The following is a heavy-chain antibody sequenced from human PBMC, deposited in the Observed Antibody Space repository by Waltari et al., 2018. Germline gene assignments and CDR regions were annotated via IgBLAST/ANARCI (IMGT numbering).Heavy chain of an antibody. CDR2: IYYSGGT. V-gene: IGHV4-31*03. CDR1: GGSISSGGYY. D-gene: IGHD3-16*02. CDR3: ARGGLRLGELSH. Sequence: QVQLQESGPGLVKPSQTLSLTCTVSGGSISSGGYYWSWIRQHPGKGLEWIGYIYYSGGTYYNPSLKSRVTISVDTSKNQFSLKLSSVTAANTAVYYCARGGLRLGELSHWGQGTLVTVSS. J-gene: IGHJ4*02.